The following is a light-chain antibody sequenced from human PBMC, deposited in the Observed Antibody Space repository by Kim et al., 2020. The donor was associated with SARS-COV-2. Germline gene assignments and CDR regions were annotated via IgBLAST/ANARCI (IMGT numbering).Light chain of an antibody. V-gene: IGLV2-14*03. CDR3: SSYTSTSTFVV. CDR2: DVS. CDR1: SGDIGFYDY. J-gene: IGLJ2*01. Sequence: LRISCTETSGDIGFYDYVSWYQQHPGKAPKLMIYDVSERPSGVSNRFSGSKSGNTASLTISGLQAEDEAEYFCSSYTSTSTFVVFGGGTKVTVL.